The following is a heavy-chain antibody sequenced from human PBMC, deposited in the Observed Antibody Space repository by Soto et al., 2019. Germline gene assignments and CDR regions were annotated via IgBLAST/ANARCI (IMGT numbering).Heavy chain of an antibody. D-gene: IGHD2-2*01. CDR2: ISWNSGSI. CDR1: GFTFDDYA. J-gene: IGHJ6*02. V-gene: IGHV3-9*01. CDR3: AKDMTRGGYCSSTSCYPKRYYYYGMDV. Sequence: GGSLRLSCAASGFTFDDYAMHWVRQAPGKGLEWVSGISWNSGSIGYADSVKGRFTISRDNAKNSLYLQMNSLRAEDTALYYCAKDMTRGGYCSSTSCYPKRYYYYGMDVWGQGTTVTVSS.